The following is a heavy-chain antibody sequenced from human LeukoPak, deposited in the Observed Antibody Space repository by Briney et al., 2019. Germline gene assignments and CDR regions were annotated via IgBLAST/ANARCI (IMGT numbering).Heavy chain of an antibody. V-gene: IGHV4-31*03. CDR2: IYYSGST. CDR1: GGSISSGGYY. J-gene: IGHJ4*02. Sequence: SETLSLTCTVSGGSISSGGYYWSWIRQHPGKGLEWIGYIYYSGSTYYNPSLKSRVTISVDTSKNQFSLKLSSVTAADTAVYYCARGSRGYTYGWGQGTLVTVSS. D-gene: IGHD5-18*01. CDR3: ARGSRGYTYG.